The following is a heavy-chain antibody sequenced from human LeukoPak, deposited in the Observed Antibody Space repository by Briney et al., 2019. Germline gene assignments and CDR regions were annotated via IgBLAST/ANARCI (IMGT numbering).Heavy chain of an antibody. D-gene: IGHD3-3*01. V-gene: IGHV3-23*01. Sequence: PGGSLRLSCITSGFTFSAYAMTWVRQAPGQGLEWISSIDGSGDKTYYGDSVKGRFTISRDNSKNTLYLQMNSLRAEDTAVYYCARASSLRFLEWLPLDYWGQGTLVTVSS. CDR3: ARASSLRFLEWLPLDY. CDR1: GFTFSAYA. J-gene: IGHJ4*02. CDR2: IDGSGDKT.